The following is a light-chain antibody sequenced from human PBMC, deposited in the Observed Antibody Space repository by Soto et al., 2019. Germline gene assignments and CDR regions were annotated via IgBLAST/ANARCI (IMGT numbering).Light chain of an antibody. Sequence: QSVLTQPPSASGSPGQSVTISCTGTSSDVGGYNYVSWYQQHPGKAPKLMIYEVSKRPSGVPDRLSGSKSGNTASLTVSGLQAEDEADYYCSSYAGSNTVYVFGTGTKLTVL. CDR1: SSDVGGYNY. V-gene: IGLV2-8*01. J-gene: IGLJ1*01. CDR3: SSYAGSNTVYV. CDR2: EVS.